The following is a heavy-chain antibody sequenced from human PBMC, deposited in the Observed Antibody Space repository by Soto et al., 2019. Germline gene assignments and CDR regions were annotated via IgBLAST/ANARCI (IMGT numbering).Heavy chain of an antibody. CDR2: INHSGST. CDR3: ARGLRNFDWYRRWSDP. V-gene: IGHV4-34*01. CDR1: GGSFSGYY. Sequence: LSLTCAVYGGSFSGYYWSWIRQPPGKGLEWIGEINHSGSTNYNPSLKSRVTISVDTSKXXXXLXXXSXTXAXTAVXYCARGLRNFDWYRRWSDPCGQGTLVTVSS. J-gene: IGHJ5*02. D-gene: IGHD3-9*01.